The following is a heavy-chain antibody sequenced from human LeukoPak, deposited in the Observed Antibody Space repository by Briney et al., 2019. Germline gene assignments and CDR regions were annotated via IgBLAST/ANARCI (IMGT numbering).Heavy chain of an antibody. CDR1: GGSISSGDYY. D-gene: IGHD3-9*01. J-gene: IGHJ5*02. CDR2: IYYSGST. Sequence: SETLSLTCTVSGGSISSGDYYWSWIRQPPGKGLEWIGYIYYSGSTYYNPSLKSRVTISVDTSKNQFSLKLSSVTAADTAVYYCARDRHYDILTGRSNWFDPWGQGTLVTVSS. CDR3: ARDRHYDILTGRSNWFDP. V-gene: IGHV4-30-4*01.